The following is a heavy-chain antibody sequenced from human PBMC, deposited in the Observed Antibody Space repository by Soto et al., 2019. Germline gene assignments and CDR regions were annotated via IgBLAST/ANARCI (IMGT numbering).Heavy chain of an antibody. D-gene: IGHD2-2*02. Sequence: PGESLKISCKGSGYSFTSYWIGWVRQMPGKGLEWMGIIYPGDSDTRYSPSFQGQVTISADKSISTAYLQWSSLKASDTAMYYCARLPYCRSTSCYSSYYYGMDVWGQGTTVTASS. CDR3: ARLPYCRSTSCYSSYYYGMDV. V-gene: IGHV5-51*01. CDR2: IYPGDSDT. CDR1: GYSFTSYW. J-gene: IGHJ6*02.